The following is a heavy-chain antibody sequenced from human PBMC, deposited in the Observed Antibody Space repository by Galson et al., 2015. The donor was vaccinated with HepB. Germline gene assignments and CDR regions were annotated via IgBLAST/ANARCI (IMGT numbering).Heavy chain of an antibody. CDR1: GGTFSSYA. D-gene: IGHD6-13*01. Sequence: SVKVSCKASGGTFSSYAISWVRQAPGQGLEWMGGIIPIFGTANYAQKFQGRVTITADESTSTAYMELSSLRSEDTAVYYCAGRRSSSWADYYYYGMDVWGQGTTVTVSS. CDR3: AGRRSSSWADYYYYGMDV. J-gene: IGHJ6*02. V-gene: IGHV1-69*13. CDR2: IIPIFGTA.